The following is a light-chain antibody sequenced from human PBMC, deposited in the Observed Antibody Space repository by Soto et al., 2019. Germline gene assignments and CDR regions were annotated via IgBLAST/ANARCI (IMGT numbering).Light chain of an antibody. CDR3: QKYNSARWT. Sequence: DIQMTQSPSSLSASVGDRVTITCGASQGISNYLAWYQQIPGKVPRLLIYAASTLQSGVPSRFSGSGSGTDFTLTISSLQPEDVATYYCQKYNSARWTFGLGTKVDIK. CDR1: QGISNY. J-gene: IGKJ1*01. CDR2: AAS. V-gene: IGKV1-27*01.